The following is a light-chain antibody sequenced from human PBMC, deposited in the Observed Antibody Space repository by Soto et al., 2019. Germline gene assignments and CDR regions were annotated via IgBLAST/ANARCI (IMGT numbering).Light chain of an antibody. V-gene: IGKV3D-20*01. CDR1: QSVSSGS. J-gene: IGKJ2*03. CDR3: QHYCSSRPYS. CDR2: GAS. Sequence: EIVLTQSPATLSLSPGERVTLSCGASQSVSSGSLAWYQHKPGLAPRLLVYGASSRATAIPDRFSGSGSGKDFTLTIRRLEPEDFAAYYCQHYCSSRPYSFPQCTKVGIK.